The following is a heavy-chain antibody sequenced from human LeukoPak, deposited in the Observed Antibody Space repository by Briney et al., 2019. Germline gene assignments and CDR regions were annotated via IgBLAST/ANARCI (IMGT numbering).Heavy chain of an antibody. CDR2: INTDGRST. J-gene: IGHJ3*02. D-gene: IGHD3-22*01. V-gene: IGHV3-74*01. CDR3: AKDYDSSGWAAFDI. Sequence: PGGSLRLSCAASGFTFSNYWMHWVRQAPGKGLVWVSRINTDGRSTAYADFVKGRFTISRDNSKNTLYLQMNSLRAEDTAVYYCAKDYDSSGWAAFDIWGQGPMVTLSS. CDR1: GFTFSNYW.